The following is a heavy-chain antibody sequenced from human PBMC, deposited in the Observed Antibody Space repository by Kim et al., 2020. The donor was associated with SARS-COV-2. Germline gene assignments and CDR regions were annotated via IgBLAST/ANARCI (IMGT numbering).Heavy chain of an antibody. V-gene: IGHV3-23*01. CDR3: TRAPVVRGGNYFDY. D-gene: IGHD3-10*01. J-gene: IGHJ4*02. Sequence: YADSVKGRFTIFRDDSKNTLYLQMNSRIAEDTAVYYCTRAPVVRGGNYFDYWGQGTLVIVSS.